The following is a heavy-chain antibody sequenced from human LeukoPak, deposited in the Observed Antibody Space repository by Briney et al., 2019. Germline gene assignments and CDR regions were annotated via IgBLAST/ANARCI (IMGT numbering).Heavy chain of an antibody. CDR3: TSSVSYGGNSLDY. V-gene: IGHV4-39*01. CDR1: GGSISSSSYY. CDR2: IYYSGST. Sequence: SETLSLTCTVSGGSISSSSYYWGWIRQPPGKGLEWIGSIYYSGSTYYNPSLKSRVTISVDTSKNQLSLKLSSVTAADTAVYYCTSSVSYGGNSLDYWGQGTLVTVSS. J-gene: IGHJ4*02. D-gene: IGHD4-23*01.